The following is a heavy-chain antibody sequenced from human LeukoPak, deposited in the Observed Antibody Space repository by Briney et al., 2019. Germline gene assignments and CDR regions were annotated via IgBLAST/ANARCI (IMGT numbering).Heavy chain of an antibody. CDR2: IRYDGSNK. CDR1: GFTFSSYG. V-gene: IGHV3-30*02. D-gene: IGHD6-19*01. CDR3: ARLPSSGWYGDY. J-gene: IGHJ4*02. Sequence: GGSLRLSCAASGFTFSSYGMHWVRQAPGKGLEWVAFIRYDGSNKYYADSVKGRFTISRDNSKNTLYLQMNSLKAEDTAVYYCARLPSSGWYGDYWGQGTQVTVSS.